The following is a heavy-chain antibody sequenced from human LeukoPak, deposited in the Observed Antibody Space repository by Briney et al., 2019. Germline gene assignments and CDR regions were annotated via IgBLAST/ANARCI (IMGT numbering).Heavy chain of an antibody. V-gene: IGHV3-21*01. D-gene: IGHD2-2*01. CDR2: ISSSSSYI. Sequence: PGGSLRLSCAASGFTFSSYSMNWVRQAPGKGLEWVSSISSSSSYIYYADSVKGRFTISRDNAKNSLYLQMNSLRAEDTAVYYCARDRCSNTSCYFDYWGQGTLVTVSS. CDR3: ARDRCSNTSCYFDY. CDR1: GFTFSSYS. J-gene: IGHJ4*02.